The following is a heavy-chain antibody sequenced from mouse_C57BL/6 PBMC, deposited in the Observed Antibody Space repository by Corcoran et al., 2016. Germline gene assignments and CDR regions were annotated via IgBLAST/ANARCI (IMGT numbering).Heavy chain of an antibody. J-gene: IGHJ2*01. Sequence: QVQLQQSGAELARPGASVKLYCKASGYNFTSYGISWVKQRTGQGLEWIGEIYPRSGNTYYNEKFKGNATLTAYKSSSTAYMELRSLTSEDSAFYFCSRLGYGYFDYWGQGTTLTVSS. V-gene: IGHV1-81*01. CDR1: GYNFTSYG. CDR3: SRLGYGYFDY. D-gene: IGHD2-2*01. CDR2: IYPRSGNT.